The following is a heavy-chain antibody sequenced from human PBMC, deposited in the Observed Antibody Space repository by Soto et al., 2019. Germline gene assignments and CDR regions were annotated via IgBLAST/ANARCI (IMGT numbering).Heavy chain of an antibody. Sequence: SETLSLTCTVSVGSFSVYFWTWIRQPPGKGLEWLAEINHSGITNYNPSVESRVSMSVDTSKNQFSLRLYSVTAADTAVYYCVRGPYNYNSRYFDYWGQGTMVTVSS. CDR3: VRGPYNYNSRYFDY. V-gene: IGHV4-34*01. CDR2: INHSGIT. J-gene: IGHJ4*02. D-gene: IGHD1-1*01. CDR1: VGSFSVYF.